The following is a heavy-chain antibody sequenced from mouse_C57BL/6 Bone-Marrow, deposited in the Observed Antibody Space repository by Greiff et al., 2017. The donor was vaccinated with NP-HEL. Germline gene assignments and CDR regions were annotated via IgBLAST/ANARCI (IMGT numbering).Heavy chain of an antibody. Sequence: EVQVVESGGGLVQPKGSLKLSCAASGFTFNTYAMHWVRQAPGKGLEWVARIRSKSSNYATYYADPVKDRFTIYRDDSQSMLYLQMHNLKTEDTAMYYWVTSRPAWFAYWGQGTLVTVTA. D-gene: IGHD1-1*01. J-gene: IGHJ3*01. V-gene: IGHV10-3*01. CDR1: GFTFNTYA. CDR2: IRSKSSNYAT. CDR3: VTSRPAWFAY.